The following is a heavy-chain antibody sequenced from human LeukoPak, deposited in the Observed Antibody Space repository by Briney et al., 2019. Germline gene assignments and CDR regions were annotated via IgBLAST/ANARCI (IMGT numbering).Heavy chain of an antibody. J-gene: IGHJ4*02. V-gene: IGHV3-23*01. D-gene: IGHD6-19*01. Sequence: PGGSLRLSCAASGFTLDDYGMSWVRQAPGKGLEWVSAISGSGGSTYYADSVKGRFTISRDNSKNTLYLQMNSLRAEDTAVYYCAKRKAVAGTSRFDYWGQGTLVTVSS. CDR1: GFTLDDYG. CDR3: AKRKAVAGTSRFDY. CDR2: ISGSGGST.